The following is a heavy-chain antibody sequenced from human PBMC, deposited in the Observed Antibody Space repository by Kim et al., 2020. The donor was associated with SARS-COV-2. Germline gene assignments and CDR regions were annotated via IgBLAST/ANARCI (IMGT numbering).Heavy chain of an antibody. V-gene: IGHV3-21*01. CDR3: ASGAYGMDV. CDR2: SYI. Sequence: SYIYYADSVKGRFTISRDNAKNSLYLQMNSLRAEDTAVYYCASGAYGMDVWGQGTTVTVSS. D-gene: IGHD3-16*01. J-gene: IGHJ6*02.